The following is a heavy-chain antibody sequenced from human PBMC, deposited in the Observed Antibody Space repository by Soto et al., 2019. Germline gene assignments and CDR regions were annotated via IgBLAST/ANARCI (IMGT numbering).Heavy chain of an antibody. CDR3: ASTSEYSSSYYYYGMDV. V-gene: IGHV5-51*01. CDR2: IYPGESDT. J-gene: IGHJ6*02. D-gene: IGHD6-6*01. Sequence: PGESLKISCKGSGYSFTSYWIGWVRQMPGKCLEWMGIIYPGESDTRYSPSFQGQVTISADKSIRTAYLQVSSLKASDTAMYYCASTSEYSSSYYYYGMDVWGQGTTVTVSS. CDR1: GYSFTSYW.